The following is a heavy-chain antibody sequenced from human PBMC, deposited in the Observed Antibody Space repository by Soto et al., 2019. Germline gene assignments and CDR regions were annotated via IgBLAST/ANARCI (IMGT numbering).Heavy chain of an antibody. CDR2: IYYSGST. CDR3: ASTLLGDSSGFSQVDY. V-gene: IGHV4-31*03. CDR1: GGSISSGGYY. Sequence: QVQLQESGPGLVKPSQTLSLTCTVSGGSISSGGYYWSWIRQHPGKGLEWIGYIYYSGSTYYNPSLKSRVTLSVDTSKNQFSLKLSSVTAADPAVYYCASTLLGDSSGFSQVDYWGQGTLVTVSS. J-gene: IGHJ4*02. D-gene: IGHD3-22*01.